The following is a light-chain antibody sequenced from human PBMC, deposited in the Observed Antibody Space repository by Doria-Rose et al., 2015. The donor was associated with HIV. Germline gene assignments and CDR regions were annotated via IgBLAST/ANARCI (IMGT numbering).Light chain of an antibody. CDR2: DGS. J-gene: IGKJ1*01. CDR3: HQYGTSWT. Sequence: DIVMTQTPGTLSLSPGERATLSCRASQSFSSTCLAWYQQEPGQAPSLLIYDGSTRATGIPDRFSASGSGTDFTLTINRLEPEDFALYYCHQYGTSWTFGQGTKVEI. CDR1: QSFSSTC. V-gene: IGKV3-20*01.